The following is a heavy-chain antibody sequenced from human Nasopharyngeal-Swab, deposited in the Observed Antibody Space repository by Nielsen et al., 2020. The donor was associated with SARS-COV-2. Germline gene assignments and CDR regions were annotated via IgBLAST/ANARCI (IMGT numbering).Heavy chain of an antibody. J-gene: IGHJ4*02. CDR1: GYTFTNYY. Sequence: ASVKVSCKASGYTFTNYYIHWVRQAPGQGLEWMGGINPSGGSTSYAQKFQGRVTMTTDTSTGTVYMELSSLRSEDTAVYYCARDHDYGDGDHWGQGTLVTVSS. V-gene: IGHV1-46*01. D-gene: IGHD4-17*01. CDR2: INPSGGST. CDR3: ARDHDYGDGDH.